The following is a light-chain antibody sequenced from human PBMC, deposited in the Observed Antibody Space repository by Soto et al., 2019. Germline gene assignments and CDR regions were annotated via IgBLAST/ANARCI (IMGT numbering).Light chain of an antibody. J-gene: IGKJ5*01. Sequence: ENVLTQPPATLSLSPWEGATLSCRASQSINTYLAWYQQKPGQAPRLPIYDASKRATGIPARFSGSGSGTNFTLTISSLEPEDFAVXXXXXXXXXXXXFXQGTRLEIK. CDR2: DAS. CDR3: XXXXXXXXX. CDR1: QSINTY. V-gene: IGKV3-11*01.